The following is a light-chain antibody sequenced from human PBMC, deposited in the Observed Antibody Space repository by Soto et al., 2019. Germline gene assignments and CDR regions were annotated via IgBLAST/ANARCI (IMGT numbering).Light chain of an antibody. J-gene: IGKJ1*01. CDR2: GAS. Sequence: IVLTQSPCTVSLSPGDRATLSCRASQSVSNNYLAWYQQKPGQAPRLLIYGASTRATGIPDRFSGSGSGTDFNLTISRLEPEDFAVYYCHQYGTSPRTFGQGTKVDI. CDR3: HQYGTSPRT. V-gene: IGKV3-20*01. CDR1: QSVSNNY.